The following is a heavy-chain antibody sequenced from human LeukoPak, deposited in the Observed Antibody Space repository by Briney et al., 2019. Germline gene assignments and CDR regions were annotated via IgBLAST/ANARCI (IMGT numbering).Heavy chain of an antibody. V-gene: IGHV4-4*07. J-gene: IGHJ6*03. CDR1: GGSISGYY. Sequence: SETLSLTCTVCGGSISGYYWRWIRQPAGEGLEWIGRIYTSGSTDYNPSLKSRVTISVDTSKNQFSLKLSSVTAADTAVYYCARDAAVGTVGYYYYYMDVWGKGTTVTVSS. CDR3: ARDAAVGTVGYYYYYMDV. D-gene: IGHD6-13*01. CDR2: IYTSGST.